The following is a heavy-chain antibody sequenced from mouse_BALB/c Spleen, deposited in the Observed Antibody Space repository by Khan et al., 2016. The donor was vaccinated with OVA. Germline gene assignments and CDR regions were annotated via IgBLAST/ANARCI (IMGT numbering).Heavy chain of an antibody. CDR3: AIENCYGSSRYAMDS. CDR1: GYTFTSYW. CDR2: IAPGSGSS. Sequence: DLVKPGASVKLSCKAAGYTFTSYWINWIKQRPGQGLEWIGRIAPGSGSSYYNGMFKGKATLTVDTSSSTAYIQPSSLSSADSAVYCCAIENCYGSSRYAMDSWGQGTSVTVSS. J-gene: IGHJ4*01. V-gene: IGHV1S41*01. D-gene: IGHD1-1*01.